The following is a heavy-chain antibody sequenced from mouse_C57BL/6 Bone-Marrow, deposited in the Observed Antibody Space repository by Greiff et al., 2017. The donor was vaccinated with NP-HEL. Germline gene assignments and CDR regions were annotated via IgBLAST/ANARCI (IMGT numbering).Heavy chain of an antibody. V-gene: IGHV5-6*01. J-gene: IGHJ1*03. CDR3: ARQGYYFDV. CDR2: ISSGGSYT. D-gene: IGHD2-14*01. Sequence: DVQLVESGGDLVKPGGSLKLSCAASGFTFSSYGMSWVRQTPDKRLEWVATISSGGSYTYYPDSVKGRFTISRDNAKNTLYLQMRSLKSEDTAMYYCARQGYYFDVWGTGTTVTVSS. CDR1: GFTFSSYG.